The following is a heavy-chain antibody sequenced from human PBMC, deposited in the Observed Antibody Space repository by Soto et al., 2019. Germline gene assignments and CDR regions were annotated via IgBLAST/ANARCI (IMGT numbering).Heavy chain of an antibody. CDR1: GGTFSSYA. Sequence: QVQLVQSGAEVKKPGSSVKVSCKASGGTFSSYAISWVRQAPGQGLEWMGGIIPIFGTANYAQKFQGRVTITEDESTSTAYMELSSLRSEDTAVYYCARGGRIAAAGPGDGAFDPWGQGTLVTVSS. V-gene: IGHV1-69*12. CDR3: ARGGRIAAAGPGDGAFDP. D-gene: IGHD6-13*01. J-gene: IGHJ5*02. CDR2: IIPIFGTA.